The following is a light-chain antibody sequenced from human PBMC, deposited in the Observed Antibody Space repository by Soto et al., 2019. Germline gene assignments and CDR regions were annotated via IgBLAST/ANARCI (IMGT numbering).Light chain of an antibody. CDR3: QQYGSSGT. J-gene: IGKJ1*01. V-gene: IGKV3-20*01. CDR2: GAS. Sequence: IVLTHSPGTLSLSPGEIATLSVRASQSVSNNYLAWYQQKPGQAPRLLIYGASNRATGIPDRFSGSGSGTDFTLTISRLEPEDFAVYYCQQYGSSGTFGQGTKVDIK. CDR1: QSVSNNY.